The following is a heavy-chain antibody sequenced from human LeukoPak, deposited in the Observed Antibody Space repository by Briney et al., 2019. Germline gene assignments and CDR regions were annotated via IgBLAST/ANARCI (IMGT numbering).Heavy chain of an antibody. J-gene: IGHJ4*02. CDR3: ARDHSRYSLGI. D-gene: IGHD5-12*01. V-gene: IGHV4-59*01. CDR2: IHYSGST. Sequence: SETLSLTCTVSGGSMNDYYWSWIRQPPGKGLEWIGYIHYSGSTNYNPSLKSRVTISVDTSKNQFSLKLSSVTAADTAVYYCARDHSRYSLGIWGQGTLVTVSS. CDR1: GGSMNDYY.